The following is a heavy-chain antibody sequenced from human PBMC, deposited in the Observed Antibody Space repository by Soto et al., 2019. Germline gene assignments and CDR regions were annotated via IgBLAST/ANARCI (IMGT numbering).Heavy chain of an antibody. Sequence: ASVKVSCKASGYTFTSYGISWVRQAPGQGLEWMGWISAYNGNTNYAQKLQGRVTMTTDTSTSTAYMELRSLRSDDTAVYYCARDPSITIFGVVKLYYMDVWGKGTTVTVSS. CDR2: ISAYNGNT. CDR3: ARDPSITIFGVVKLYYMDV. J-gene: IGHJ6*03. V-gene: IGHV1-18*01. D-gene: IGHD3-3*01. CDR1: GYTFTSYG.